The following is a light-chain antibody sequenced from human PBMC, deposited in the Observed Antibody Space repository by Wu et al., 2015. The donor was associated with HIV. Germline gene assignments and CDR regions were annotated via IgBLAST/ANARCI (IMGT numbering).Light chain of an antibody. V-gene: IGKV3-20*01. Sequence: EIVLTQSPGTLSLSPGERATLSCKASQTVISSYLAWYQQKPGQPPRLLIYGTSSRATGIPDRFSGSGSGTDFTLTISRVEPEDFAVYYCQQYGNSRYSFGQGTKVEIK. CDR1: QTVISSY. J-gene: IGKJ2*03. CDR2: GTS. CDR3: QQYGNSRYS.